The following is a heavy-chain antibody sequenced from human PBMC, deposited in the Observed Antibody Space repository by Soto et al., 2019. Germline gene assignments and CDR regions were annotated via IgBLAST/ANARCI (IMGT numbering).Heavy chain of an antibody. CDR1: GYTFDKYA. J-gene: IGHJ4*02. CDR3: ARVHYRLIYHLFDY. CDR2: INVATGDT. V-gene: IGHV1-3*01. Sequence: QVQLVQSGAEVEKPGASVKVSCKASGYTFDKYAIHWVRQAPGQRLEWIGWINVATGDTKYSQTLHDSVAITRDASATTVYLELYSLTSEDTAVYFCARVHYRLIYHLFDYWGQGTPVTVSS. D-gene: IGHD5-12*01.